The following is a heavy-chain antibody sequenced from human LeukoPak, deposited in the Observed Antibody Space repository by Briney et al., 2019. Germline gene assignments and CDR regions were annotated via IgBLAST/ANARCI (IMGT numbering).Heavy chain of an antibody. CDR2: IYYSGST. Sequence: SETLSLTCTVSGGSISSYYWSWIRQPPGKGLEWIGYIYYSGSTNYNPSLKSRVTISVDTSKNQFSLKLSSVTAADTAVYYCSRAHDYGDYWYYYYYMDVWGKGTTVTVSS. D-gene: IGHD4-17*01. J-gene: IGHJ6*03. CDR1: GGSISSYY. V-gene: IGHV4-59*12. CDR3: SRAHDYGDYWYYYYYMDV.